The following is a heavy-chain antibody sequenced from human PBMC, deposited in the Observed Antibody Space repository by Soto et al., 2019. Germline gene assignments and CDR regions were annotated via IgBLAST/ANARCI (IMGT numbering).Heavy chain of an antibody. J-gene: IGHJ6*02. CDR3: ARVSARHYYDSRKVESGMDV. V-gene: IGHV1-69*01. CDR2: IIPIFGTA. CDR1: GGTFSSYA. Sequence: QVQLVQSGAEVKKPGSSVKVSCKASGGTFSSYAISWVRQAPGQGLEWMGGIIPIFGTANYAQKFQGRVTITADEATSTAYMELSSLRSEDTAVYNCARVSARHYYDSRKVESGMDVWGQGTTVTV. D-gene: IGHD3-22*01.